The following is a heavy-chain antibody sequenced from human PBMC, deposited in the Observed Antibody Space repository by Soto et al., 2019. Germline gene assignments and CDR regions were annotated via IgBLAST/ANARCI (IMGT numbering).Heavy chain of an antibody. J-gene: IGHJ4*02. V-gene: IGHV4-61*01. CDR3: ARAADYDFWSGQYFDY. D-gene: IGHD3-3*01. CDR2: IYYSGST. Sequence: ASETLSLTCTVSGGSVSSGSYYWSWIRQPPGKGLEWIGYIYYSGSTNYNPSLKSRVTISVDTSKNQFSLKLSSVTAADTAVYYCARAADYDFWSGQYFDYWGQGTLVTVSS. CDR1: GGSVSSGSYY.